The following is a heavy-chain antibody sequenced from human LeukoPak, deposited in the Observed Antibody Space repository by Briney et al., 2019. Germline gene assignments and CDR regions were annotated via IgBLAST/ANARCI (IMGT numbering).Heavy chain of an antibody. CDR2: IIPILGIA. D-gene: IGHD3-22*01. J-gene: IGHJ6*02. V-gene: IGHV1-69*04. CDR1: GGTFSSYA. Sequence: ASVEVSCKASGGTFSSYAISWVRQAPGQGLEWMGRIIPILGIANYAQKFQGRVTITADKSTSTAYMELSSLRSEDTAVYYCASADSSLGYGMDVWGQGTTVTVSS. CDR3: ASADSSLGYGMDV.